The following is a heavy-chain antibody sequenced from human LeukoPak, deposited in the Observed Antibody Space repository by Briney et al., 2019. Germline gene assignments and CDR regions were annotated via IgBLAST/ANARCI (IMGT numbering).Heavy chain of an antibody. CDR1: GFTFSSYT. V-gene: IGHV3-21*04. D-gene: IGHD6-13*01. J-gene: IGHJ4*02. CDR2: ISTSSSYM. CDR3: ARSSSSSWYSSFDY. Sequence: GGSLRLSCAASGFTFSSYTMNWVRQAPGKGLEWVSSISTSSSYMYYADSVKGRFTISRDNSKSTIYLQMNSLRAEDTAMYFCARSSSSSWYSSFDYWGQGTLVTVSS.